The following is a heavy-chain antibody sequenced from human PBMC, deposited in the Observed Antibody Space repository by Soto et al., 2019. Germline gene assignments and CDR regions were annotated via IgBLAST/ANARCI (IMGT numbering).Heavy chain of an antibody. Sequence: SETLSLTCAVSGGSISSSNWWSWVRQPPGKGLEWIGEIYHSGSTNYNPSLKSRVTISVDKSKNQFSLNLSSVTAADTAVYYCARSYMVRGVANWFDPWGQGTLVTVS. CDR3: ARSYMVRGVANWFDP. CDR2: IYHSGST. J-gene: IGHJ5*02. CDR1: GGSISSSNW. D-gene: IGHD3-10*01. V-gene: IGHV4-4*02.